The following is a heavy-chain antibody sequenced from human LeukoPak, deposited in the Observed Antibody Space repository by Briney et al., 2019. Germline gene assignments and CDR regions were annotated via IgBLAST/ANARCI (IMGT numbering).Heavy chain of an antibody. CDR1: GYSINSGYY. V-gene: IGHV4-38-2*02. D-gene: IGHD6-13*01. CDR3: ARDDPSGSSWGNY. J-gene: IGHJ4*02. CDR2: IYHSGST. Sequence: SETLSLTCTVSGYSINSGYYWGWIRQPPGKGLEWIGSIYHSGSTYYNPSLKSRVTISVDTSKNQFSLKLSSVTAADTAVYYCARDDPSGSSWGNYWGQGTLVTVSS.